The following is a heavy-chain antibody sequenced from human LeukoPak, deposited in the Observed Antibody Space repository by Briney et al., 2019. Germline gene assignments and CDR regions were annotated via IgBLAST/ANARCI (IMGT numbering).Heavy chain of an antibody. D-gene: IGHD3-22*01. CDR3: AKGLESSGHYYGFDY. CDR2: ISGSGGST. J-gene: IGHJ4*02. Sequence: PGGSLRLSCAGSGFTFSSYAMSWVRQAPGKGLEWVSAISGSGGSTYYADSVKGRSTISRDNSKNTLYLQMNSLRAEDTAVYYCAKGLESSGHYYGFDYWGQGTLVTVSS. CDR1: GFTFSSYA. V-gene: IGHV3-23*01.